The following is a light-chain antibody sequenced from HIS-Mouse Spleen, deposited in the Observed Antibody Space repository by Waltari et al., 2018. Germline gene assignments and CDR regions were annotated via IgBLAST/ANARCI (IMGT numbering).Light chain of an antibody. J-gene: IGKJ1*01. CDR2: GAS. Sequence: EIVLTQSPGTLSLSPGERATLSCRASPSVSSSYLAWYQQKPGQAPRLLIYGASSRATGIPDRFSGSGSGTDFTLTISRLEPEDFAVYYCQQYGSSPRGTFGQGTKVEIK. CDR1: PSVSSSY. CDR3: QQYGSSPRGT. V-gene: IGKV3-20*01.